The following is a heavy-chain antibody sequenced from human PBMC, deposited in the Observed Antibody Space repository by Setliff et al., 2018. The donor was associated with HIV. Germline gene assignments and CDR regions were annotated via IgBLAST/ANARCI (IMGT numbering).Heavy chain of an antibody. Sequence: PSETLSLTCTVSGGSISSSSYYWGWIRQPPGKGLEWIGSIYYNGDSRYNPSLKSRVTISVDTSKNQFSLKLSSVTAADTAVYYCASPAGYSSSWYPGAFDIWGQGTMVTVSS. J-gene: IGHJ3*02. CDR2: IYYNGDS. D-gene: IGHD6-13*01. V-gene: IGHV4-39*01. CDR3: ASPAGYSSSWYPGAFDI. CDR1: GGSISSSSYY.